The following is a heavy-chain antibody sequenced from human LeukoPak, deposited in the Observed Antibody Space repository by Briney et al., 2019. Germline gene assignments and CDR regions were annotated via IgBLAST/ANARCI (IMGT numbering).Heavy chain of an antibody. CDR1: GFTFSNYV. Sequence: GGSLRLSCAASGFTFSNYVMTWVRQAPGKGLEWVANIYLDGSETNYLDSVKGRFTISRDNAKNSLYLQMNSLRAEDTAVYYCARGHYGMDVWGQGTTVTVSS. V-gene: IGHV3-7*04. CDR3: ARGHYGMDV. J-gene: IGHJ6*02. CDR2: IYLDGSET.